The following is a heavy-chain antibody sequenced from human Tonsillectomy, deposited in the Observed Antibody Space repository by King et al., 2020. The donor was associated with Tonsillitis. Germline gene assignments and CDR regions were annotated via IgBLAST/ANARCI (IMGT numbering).Heavy chain of an antibody. CDR1: GFTFSSDG. J-gene: IGHJ4*02. Sequence: VQLVESGGGVVQPGRSLRLSCAASGFTFSSDGMHWVRQAPGKGLEWVAVISYDGSNKNYADSVKGRFTISRDNSKNTMYLQMYGLRAEDTAVYYCASRPSMARAFIPPPLDYWGQGTLVTVSS. CDR2: ISYDGSNK. V-gene: IGHV3-33*05. D-gene: IGHD3-10*01. CDR3: ASRPSMARAFIPPPLDY.